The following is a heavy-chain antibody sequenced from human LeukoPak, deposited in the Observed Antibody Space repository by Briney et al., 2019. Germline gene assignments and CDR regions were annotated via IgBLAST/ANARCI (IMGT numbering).Heavy chain of an antibody. CDR2: INPNSGGT. CDR3: ARSSTPNGSGFDY. D-gene: IGHD2/OR15-2a*01. CDR1: GYTFTGYY. Sequence: ASVKVSCKASGYTFTGYYMHWVRQAPRQGLEWMGWINPNSGGTNYAQKFQGWVTMTRDTSISTAYMELSRLRSDDTAVYYCARSSTPNGSGFDYWGQGTLVTVSS. V-gene: IGHV1-2*04. J-gene: IGHJ4*02.